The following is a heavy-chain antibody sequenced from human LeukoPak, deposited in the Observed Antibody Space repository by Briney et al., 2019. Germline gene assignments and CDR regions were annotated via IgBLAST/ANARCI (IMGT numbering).Heavy chain of an antibody. CDR1: GFTFDEYA. V-gene: IGHV3-43*02. Sequence: GGSLRLSCAASGFTFDEYAMHWVRQGPGKSLEWVSLINENGDIAYYGDSVRGRFTVSRDNAKNSLYLQVNSLTTEDTALYYCAKARWEPNFDYWGQGTLVTVSS. CDR3: AKARWEPNFDY. CDR2: INENGDIA. D-gene: IGHD1-26*01. J-gene: IGHJ4*02.